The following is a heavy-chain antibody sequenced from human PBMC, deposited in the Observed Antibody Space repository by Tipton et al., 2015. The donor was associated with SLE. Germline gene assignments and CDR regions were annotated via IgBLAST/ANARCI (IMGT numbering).Heavy chain of an antibody. D-gene: IGHD3-10*01. CDR3: ARDWIMVQGVIRYYGMDV. CDR1: CGSISSYY. V-gene: IGHV4-4*07. Sequence: TLSLTCTVSCGSISSYYWSWFRQPAGGGLEWIGRIYTNENTNYNPSPKSRVTMSVDTSKNHFSLKLISVTAADTAVYYCARDWIMVQGVIRYYGMDVWGQGTTVTVSS. CDR2: IYTNENT. J-gene: IGHJ6*02.